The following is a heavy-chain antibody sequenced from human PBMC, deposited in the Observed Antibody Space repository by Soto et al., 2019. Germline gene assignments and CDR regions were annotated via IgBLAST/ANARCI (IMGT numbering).Heavy chain of an antibody. J-gene: IGHJ4*02. CDR2: IWYDGSNK. CDR1: GFTFSSFG. CDR3: ERDREDPDFLPAVLAS. Sequence: GGSLRLSFAASGFTFSSFGMHWVRQAPGKGLEWVAVIWYDGSNKYYADSVKGRFTICRDNSKNTLYLEMNSLRAEATAGYYWERDREDPDFLPAVLASGAQGTLV. D-gene: IGHD3-9*01. V-gene: IGHV3-33*01.